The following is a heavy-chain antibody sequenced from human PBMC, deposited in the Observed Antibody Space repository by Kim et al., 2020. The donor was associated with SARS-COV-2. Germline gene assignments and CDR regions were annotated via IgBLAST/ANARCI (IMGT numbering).Heavy chain of an antibody. J-gene: IGHJ4*02. D-gene: IGHD1-26*01. V-gene: IGHV5-51*01. CDR2: IYPGDSDT. Sequence: GESLKISCKGSGYSFSSYWIGWVRQMPGKGVEWMGTIYPGDSDTRYSPAFQGQVTISADRSTNTAYLQWSSLKASDTASDTAIFYCARCSRGGSNTCYYFDFWGQGTLVTVSS. CDR1: GYSFSSYW. CDR3: ARCSRGGSNTCYYFDF.